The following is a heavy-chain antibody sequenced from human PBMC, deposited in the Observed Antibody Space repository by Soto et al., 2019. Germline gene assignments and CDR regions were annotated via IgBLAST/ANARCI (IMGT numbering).Heavy chain of an antibody. CDR3: TRDSYRPYSWCYYFDY. CDR1: GYTFTSYG. V-gene: IGHV1-18*01. Sequence: ASVKVSCKASGYTFTSYGIRWVRQAPGQGLEWMGWISAYNGNTNYAQKLQGRVTMTTDTSTSTAYMELRSVRSDDTVVYFSTRDSYRPYSWCYYFDYRGQGTLVTVSS. D-gene: IGHD1-26*01. CDR2: ISAYNGNT. J-gene: IGHJ4*02.